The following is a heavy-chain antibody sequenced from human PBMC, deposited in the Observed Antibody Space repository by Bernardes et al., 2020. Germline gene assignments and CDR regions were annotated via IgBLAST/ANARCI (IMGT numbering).Heavy chain of an antibody. CDR3: ARDLLTLGQLGLLDY. D-gene: IGHD1-1*01. CDR1: GFTFSSYA. V-gene: IGHV3-30*01. Sequence: GGSLRLSCAASGFTFSSYAMHWVRQAPGKGLEWVAVISYDGSNKYYADSVKGRFTISRDNSKNTLYLQMNSLRAEDTAVYYCARDLLTLGQLGLLDYWGQGTLVTVSS. J-gene: IGHJ4*02. CDR2: ISYDGSNK.